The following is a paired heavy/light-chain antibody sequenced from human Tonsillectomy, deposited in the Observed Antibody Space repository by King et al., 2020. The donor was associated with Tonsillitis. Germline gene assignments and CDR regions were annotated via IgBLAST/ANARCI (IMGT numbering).Light chain of an antibody. CDR3: QQLESYPLT. J-gene: IGKJ5*01. CDR2: AAS. Sequence: DIQLTQSPSFLSASVGDRVTITCRASQGITKFVAWYQQLPGKAPKALIYAASTLQSGVPSRFSGSGSGTEFTLTITSLQPEDFATYYCQQLESYPLTFGQGTRLDIK. V-gene: IGKV1-9*01. CDR1: QGITKF.
Heavy chain of an antibody. J-gene: IGHJ4*02. V-gene: IGHV3-7*01. Sequence: EVRLVESGGGLVQPGGSLRLSCVTSGIYFSSSYMGWFRQAPGKGLEWVANIRFDGSESYYVDSVRGRFTISRDNPQNTLFLQMNSLRAEDTAVYYCARYVRGGLQYFDFWGQGTLVNVSS. CDR1: GIYFSSSY. CDR2: IRFDGSES. CDR3: ARYVRGGLQYFDF. D-gene: IGHD3-10*02.